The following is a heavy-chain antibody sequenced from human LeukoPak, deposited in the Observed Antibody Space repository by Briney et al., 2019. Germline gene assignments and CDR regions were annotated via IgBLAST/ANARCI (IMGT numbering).Heavy chain of an antibody. J-gene: IGHJ3*02. CDR3: ARDDSGGAFDI. CDR1: GFTFSTYG. V-gene: IGHV3-30*03. CDR2: IAYDGSNK. Sequence: GRSLRLSCAASGFTFSTYGMHWVRQAPGKGLEWVAVIAYDGSNKYYGDSVKGRFTISRDNSKNTLYLQMNSLRAEDTAVYYCARDDSGGAFDIWGQGTMVTVSS. D-gene: IGHD4/OR15-4a*01.